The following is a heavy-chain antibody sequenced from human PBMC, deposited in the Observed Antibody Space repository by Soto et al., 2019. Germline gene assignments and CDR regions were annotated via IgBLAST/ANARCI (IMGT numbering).Heavy chain of an antibody. D-gene: IGHD2-21*02. CDR2: INPNCGGT. CDR3: ARDLEYCGGDCYSRDYYYGMDV. V-gene: IGHV1-2*02. Sequence: ASVKVSRKASGYTFIGYYMHWVRQAPGQGLEWMGWINPNCGGTNYAQKFQGRVTMTRDRSISTADMELSRLRPNDTAVYYCARDLEYCGGDCYSRDYYYGMDVWGQGTTVTVSS. CDR1: GYTFIGYY. J-gene: IGHJ6*02.